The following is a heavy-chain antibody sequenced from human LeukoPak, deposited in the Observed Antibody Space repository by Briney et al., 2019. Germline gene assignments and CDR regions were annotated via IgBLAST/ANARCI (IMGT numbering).Heavy chain of an antibody. CDR3: ARHGGSGSYSDETYYYYYMDV. V-gene: IGHV5-51*01. D-gene: IGHD3-10*01. Sequence: GESLKISCKGSGYSFTSYWIGWVRQMPGKGLEWMGIIYPVDSDTRYSPSFQGQVTISADKSISTAYLQWSSLKASDTAMYYCARHGGSGSYSDETYYYYYMDVWGKGTTVTVSS. J-gene: IGHJ6*03. CDR2: IYPVDSDT. CDR1: GYSFTSYW.